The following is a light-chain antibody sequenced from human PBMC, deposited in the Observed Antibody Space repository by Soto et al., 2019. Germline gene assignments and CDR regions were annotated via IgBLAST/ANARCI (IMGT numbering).Light chain of an antibody. J-gene: IGKJ1*01. Sequence: DIVMTQTPLSSPVTLGQAASISCSSSQSLVHSDGNTYLSWFQQRPGQPPRLLIYKVSDRFSGVPERFSGSGAGTDFTLTISRVEAEDSAVYYCQQYGVSQWTFGQGTKVDIK. CDR1: QSLVHSDGNTY. CDR2: KVS. V-gene: IGKV2-24*01. CDR3: QQYGVSQWT.